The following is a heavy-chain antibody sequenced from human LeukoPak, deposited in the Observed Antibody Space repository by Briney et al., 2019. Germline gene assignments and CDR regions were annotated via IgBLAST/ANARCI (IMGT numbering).Heavy chain of an antibody. CDR2: IYSGGST. Sequence: RAGGSLRLSCAASGFTVSSNYMSWVRQAPGKGLEWVSVIYSGGSTYYADSVKGRFTISRDNSKNTLYLQMNSLRAEDTAVYYCARDLFPGIVVPAVTSLFGYWGQGTLVTVSS. CDR1: GFTVSSNY. CDR3: ARDLFPGIVVPAVTSLFGY. J-gene: IGHJ4*02. V-gene: IGHV3-53*05. D-gene: IGHD2-2*01.